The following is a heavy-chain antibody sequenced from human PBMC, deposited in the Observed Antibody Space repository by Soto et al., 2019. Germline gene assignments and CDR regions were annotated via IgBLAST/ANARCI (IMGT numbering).Heavy chain of an antibody. J-gene: IGHJ6*02. V-gene: IGHV3-9*01. Sequence: PGGSLRLSCLASDFTFDDYAMHWVRQVPGKGLEWVAAISWNSGSTGYADAAKGRFIISRDNVRNSLFLQMNSLRDKDTALYYCAKDRYDYYGSGGNYGMDVWGQGTTVTVSS. CDR2: ISWNSGST. CDR3: AKDRYDYYGSGGNYGMDV. D-gene: IGHD3-10*01. CDR1: DFTFDDYA.